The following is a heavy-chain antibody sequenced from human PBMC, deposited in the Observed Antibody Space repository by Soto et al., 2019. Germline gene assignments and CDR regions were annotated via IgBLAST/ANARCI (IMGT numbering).Heavy chain of an antibody. CDR2: VNEDGGEK. V-gene: IGHV3-7*01. CDR3: AGVGTFYGMDV. Sequence: EVQLVESGGGLVQPGGSLRLSCAASGFTFSSYYMSWVRQAQGKGLEWVANVNEDGGEKYYVDSVKGRFTVSRDNAENSLYLQMNSLRAEDTAVYYCAGVGTFYGMDVWGQGTTVTVSS. D-gene: IGHD1-26*01. J-gene: IGHJ6*02. CDR1: GFTFSSYY.